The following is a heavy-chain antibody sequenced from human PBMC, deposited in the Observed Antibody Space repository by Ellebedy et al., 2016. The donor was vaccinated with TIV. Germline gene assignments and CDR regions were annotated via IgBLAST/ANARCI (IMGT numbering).Heavy chain of an antibody. CDR2: INPGSGHT. J-gene: IGHJ4*02. V-gene: IGHV1-8*01. CDR1: GYTFTSYE. D-gene: IGHD6-19*01. Sequence: ASVKVSXKTSGYTFTSYEISWVRQATGQGLEWMGLINPGSGHTAYAQRFQGRLTMTRDTSISTAYMEVSSLRSDDTAVYYCARGWDSSGWPDYWGQGTLVTVSS. CDR3: ARGWDSSGWPDY.